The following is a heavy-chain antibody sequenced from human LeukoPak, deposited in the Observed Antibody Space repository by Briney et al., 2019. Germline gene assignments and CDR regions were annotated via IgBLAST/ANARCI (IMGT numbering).Heavy chain of an antibody. CDR2: INYSGTT. CDR1: GXSISSYY. CDR3: ARLDDGGTHIDY. D-gene: IGHD4-23*01. Sequence: SETLSLTCTVSGXSISSYYWSWIRQSPGKGLEWIGYINYSGTTNYNPSLKSRVSISVDTSKNQFSLKVSSVIAADTAMYYCARLDDGGTHIDYWGQGTLVTVSS. V-gene: IGHV4-59*08. J-gene: IGHJ4*02.